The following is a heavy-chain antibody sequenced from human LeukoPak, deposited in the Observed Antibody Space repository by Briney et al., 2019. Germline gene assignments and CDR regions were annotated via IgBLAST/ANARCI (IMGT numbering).Heavy chain of an antibody. CDR1: RFTFSNYA. J-gene: IGHJ4*02. CDR2: ISYDGSNK. V-gene: IGHV3-30-3*01. D-gene: IGHD6-19*01. Sequence: GGSLRLSCAASRFTFSNYAMHWVRQAPGKGLEWVAVISYDGSNKYYADSVKGRFTISRDISKNTLYLQMNSLRAEDTAVYYCARDSGRGVAGNLDYWGQGTLVTVSS. CDR3: ARDSGRGVAGNLDY.